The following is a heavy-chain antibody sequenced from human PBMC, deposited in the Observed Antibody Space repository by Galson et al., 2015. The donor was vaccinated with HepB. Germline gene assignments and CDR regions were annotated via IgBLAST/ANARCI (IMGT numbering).Heavy chain of an antibody. V-gene: IGHV3-NL1*01. D-gene: IGHD2-15*01. J-gene: IGHJ6*02. CDR3: AKTQSPTVSGGIYSVGRYKWDYAMDV. Sequence: SLRLSCAGSGLIFNEHRMHWVRQAPGEGPSWVSGISPDGSRTRYADSVKGRFTISRDNSKNTLYLQMNSLRAEDTAVYYCAKTQSPTVSGGIYSVGRYKWDYAMDVWGQGTTVTVSS. CDR2: ISPDGSRT. CDR1: GLIFNEHR.